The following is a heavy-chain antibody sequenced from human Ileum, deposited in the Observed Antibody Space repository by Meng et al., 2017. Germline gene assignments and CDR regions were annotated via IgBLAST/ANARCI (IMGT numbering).Heavy chain of an antibody. CDR3: ARDKPHNWFDP. J-gene: IGHJ5*02. V-gene: IGHV3-74*01. CDR2: INTDGSDT. CDR1: GLTFSSYW. Sequence: GQVVESVGGLVQPGGSLGLSCAASGLTFSSYWMHWVRQAPGKGLVWVARINTDGSDTRYADSVKGRFTISRDNAQNMVYLQMNSLRAEDTAVYYCARDKPHNWFDPWGQGTLVTVSS.